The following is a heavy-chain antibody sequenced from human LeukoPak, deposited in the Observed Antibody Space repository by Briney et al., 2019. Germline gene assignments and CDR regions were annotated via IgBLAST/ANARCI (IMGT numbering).Heavy chain of an antibody. V-gene: IGHV4-59*01. CDR3: AREGGDHWGFDY. CDR1: GGSISSYY. D-gene: IGHD7-27*01. J-gene: IGHJ4*02. CDR2: IYYSGST. Sequence: SETLSLTCTVSGGSISSYYWSWIRQPPGKGLEWIGYIYYSGSTNYNPSLKSRVTISVDTSKNQFSLKLSSVTAADTAVYYCAREGGDHWGFDYWGQGTLVTVSS.